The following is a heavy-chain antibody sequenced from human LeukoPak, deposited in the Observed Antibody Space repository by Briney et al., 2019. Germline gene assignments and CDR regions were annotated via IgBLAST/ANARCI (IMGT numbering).Heavy chain of an antibody. J-gene: IGHJ4*02. V-gene: IGHV5-51*01. CDR2: IYPGDSDT. CDR1: GYSFTSYW. D-gene: IGHD2-21*02. CDR3: ARLAYCGGDCYGEPHYFDY. Sequence: PGESLKISCKGSGYSFTSYWIGWVRQMPGKGLEWMGIIYPGDSDTRYSPSFQGQVTISADKSISTAYLQWSSLKASDTAMYYCARLAYCGGDCYGEPHYFDYWGQGTLVTVSS.